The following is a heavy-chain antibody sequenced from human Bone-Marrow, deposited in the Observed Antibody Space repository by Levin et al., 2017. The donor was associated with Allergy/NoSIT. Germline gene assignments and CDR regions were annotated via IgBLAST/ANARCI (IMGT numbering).Heavy chain of an antibody. Sequence: LSLTCAASGFTFSSSGMHWVRQAPGKGLEWVAVISYDGSNKYYADSVKGRFTISRDNSKNTLYLQMNSLRAEDTAVYYCAKDRYSGSYYDYWGQGTLVTVSS. CDR3: AKDRYSGSYYDY. CDR1: GFTFSSSG. V-gene: IGHV3-30*18. CDR2: ISYDGSNK. J-gene: IGHJ4*02. D-gene: IGHD1-26*01.